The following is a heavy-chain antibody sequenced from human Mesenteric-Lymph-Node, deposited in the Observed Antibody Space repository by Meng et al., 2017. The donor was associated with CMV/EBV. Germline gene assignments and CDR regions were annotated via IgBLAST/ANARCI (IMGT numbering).Heavy chain of an antibody. CDR3: ATYYSSSCFDY. CDR1: GFMFSTYW. J-gene: IGHJ4*02. CDR2: IKQEGNEK. D-gene: IGHD2-21*01. V-gene: IGHV3-7*03. Sequence: GESLKISCTASGFMFSTYWMSWVRQAPGKGLEWVANIKQEGNEKYYVDSVRGRFTISRDNSKNTLYLQMNGLRAEDTAIYYCATYYSSSCFDYWGQGTLVTVSS.